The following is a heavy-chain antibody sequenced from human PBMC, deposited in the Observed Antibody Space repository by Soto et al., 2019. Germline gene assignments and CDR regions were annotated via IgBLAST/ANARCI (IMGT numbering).Heavy chain of an antibody. CDR2: IWYDGSDK. CDR3: ARDRGHSGGYYPDY. V-gene: IGHV3-33*01. Sequence: QVQLVESGGGVVQPGGSLRLSCAASGFIFSNYGMHWVRQAPGKGLEWLAVIWYDGSDKYYADSVKGRFTISRDNSKNTLYLQVNSRGAEDTAVYYCARDRGHSGGYYPDYWGQGTLVTVSS. J-gene: IGHJ4*02. D-gene: IGHD3-22*01. CDR1: GFIFSNYG.